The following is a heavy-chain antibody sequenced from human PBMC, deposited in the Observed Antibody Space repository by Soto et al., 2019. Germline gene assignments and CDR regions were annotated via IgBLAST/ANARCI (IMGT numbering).Heavy chain of an antibody. CDR1: GGPISSYY. CDR2: IYTSGST. CDR3: ARDQANYYDSSGPRPYFDY. J-gene: IGHJ4*02. V-gene: IGHV4-4*07. D-gene: IGHD3-22*01. Sequence: PSETLSLTCTVSGGPISSYYWSWIRQPAGKGLEWIGRIYTSGSTNYNPSLKSRVTMSVDTSKNQFSLKLSSVTAADTAVYYCARDQANYYDSSGPRPYFDYWGQGTLVTVSS.